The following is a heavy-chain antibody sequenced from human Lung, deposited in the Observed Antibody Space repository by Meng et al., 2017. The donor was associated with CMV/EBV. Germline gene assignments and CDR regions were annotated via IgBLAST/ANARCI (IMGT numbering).Heavy chain of an antibody. J-gene: IGHJ6*02. CDR2: IITIFGTP. D-gene: IGHD1-1*01. CDR1: GDTFSRYA. V-gene: IGHV1-69*05. Sequence: SXXVSXKASGDTFSRYAVSWVRQAPGQRLEWVGGIITIFGTPYYAPEFQGGVSITTDESTNAAYMRLSNLRFEDTAVYHGGRGGGSGTPTWKYYGMDVWXQGTXVTVSS. CDR3: GRGGGSGTPTWKYYGMDV.